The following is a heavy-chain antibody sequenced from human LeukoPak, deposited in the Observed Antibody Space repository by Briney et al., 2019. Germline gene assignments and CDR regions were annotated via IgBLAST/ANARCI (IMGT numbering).Heavy chain of an antibody. CDR2: IYYSGST. CDR1: GDSISTSSYY. V-gene: IGHV4-39*01. J-gene: IGHJ4*02. CDR3: ARSYYYDYRQIDY. Sequence: TSSETLSPTCTVSGDSISTSSYYWGWIRQPPGKGLEWLGSIYYSGSTYYNPSLKSRVTISVDTSKNQFSLNLYSVTAADTAVFYCARSYYYDYRQIDYWGQGTLVTVSS. D-gene: IGHD3-22*01.